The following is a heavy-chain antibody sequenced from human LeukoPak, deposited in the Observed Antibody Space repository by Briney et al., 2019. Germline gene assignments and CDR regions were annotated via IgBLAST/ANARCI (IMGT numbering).Heavy chain of an antibody. CDR1: GYTFTSYG. V-gene: IGHV1-18*01. J-gene: IGHJ4*02. CDR2: ISAYNGNT. CDR3: ARDLGLLWFGEYYFDC. D-gene: IGHD3-10*01. Sequence: ASVKVSCKASGYTFTSYGISWVRQAPGQGLEWMGWISAYNGNTNYAQKLQGRVTMTTDTSTSTAYMELRSLRSDDTAVYYCARDLGLLWFGEYYFDCWGQGTLVTVSS.